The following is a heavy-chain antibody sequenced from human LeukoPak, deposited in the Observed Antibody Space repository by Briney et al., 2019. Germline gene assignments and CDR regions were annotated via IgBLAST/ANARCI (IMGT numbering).Heavy chain of an antibody. CDR3: AKDRDIILIGHGMDV. CDR1: GLTFSIYA. CDR2: ITDSGGST. D-gene: IGHD3-10*01. Sequence: GGSLRLSCAASGLTFSIYAMSWVRQAPEKGLQWVSTITDSGGSTHYSDSVEGRFTISRDNSRNTLYLQMNSLRAEDTAVYYCAKDRDIILIGHGMDVWGQGTTVSVSS. V-gene: IGHV3-23*01. J-gene: IGHJ6*02.